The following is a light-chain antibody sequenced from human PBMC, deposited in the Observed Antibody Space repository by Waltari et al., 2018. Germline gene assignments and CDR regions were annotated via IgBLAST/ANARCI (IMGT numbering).Light chain of an antibody. J-gene: IGLJ2*01. CDR2: DVT. V-gene: IGLV2-14*01. Sequence: QSALTHPASVSGSPGQSITISCTGTSSDVGGFNWVSWYQQHPGKAPKVMIYDVTNRPSGVSNRFSGSKSGNTATLTISGLQAEDEADYYCMSYTSRHTMIFGGGTRLTVL. CDR3: MSYTSRHTMI. CDR1: SSDVGGFNW.